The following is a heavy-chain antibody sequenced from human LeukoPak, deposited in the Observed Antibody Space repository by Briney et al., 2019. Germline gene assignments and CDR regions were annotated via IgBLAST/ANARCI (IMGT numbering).Heavy chain of an antibody. Sequence: PSETLSLTCTVSGGSISGYYWTWIRQPAGKGLEWIGRIYSTGTTNYNPSLKSRVTISVDKSKNQFFLKMNSVTAAETALYYCARDLSLAGHNYGIDYWGQGTLVTVSS. J-gene: IGHJ4*02. V-gene: IGHV4-4*07. CDR2: IYSTGTT. CDR3: ARDLSLAGHNYGIDY. D-gene: IGHD6-6*01. CDR1: GGSISGYY.